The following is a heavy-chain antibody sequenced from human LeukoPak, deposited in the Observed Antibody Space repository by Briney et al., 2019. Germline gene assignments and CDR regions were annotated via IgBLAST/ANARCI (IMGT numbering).Heavy chain of an antibody. CDR2: MNPNSGNT. CDR3: ARGPLPYYYDSSGYYYELDY. J-gene: IGHJ4*02. D-gene: IGHD3-22*01. CDR1: GYTFTGYD. V-gene: IGHV1-8*01. Sequence: ASVKVSCKASGYTFTGYDINWVRQATGQGLEWMGWMNPNSGNTGYAQKFQGRRTMTRNTSISTAYMELSSLRSEDTAVYYCARGPLPYYYDSSGYYYELDYWGQGTLVTVSS.